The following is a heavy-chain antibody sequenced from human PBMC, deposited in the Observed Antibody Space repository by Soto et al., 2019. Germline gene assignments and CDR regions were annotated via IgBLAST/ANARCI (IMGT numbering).Heavy chain of an antibody. Sequence: GGSLRLSCAASGFTFSSYSMNWVHQAPGKGLEWVSYISSSSSTIYYADSVKGRFTISRDNAKNSLYLQMNSLRAEDTAVYYCAKLFDYYYYYMDVWGKGTTVTVSS. CDR3: AKLFDYYYYYMDV. V-gene: IGHV3-48*01. J-gene: IGHJ6*03. D-gene: IGHD6-6*01. CDR1: GFTFSSYS. CDR2: ISSSSSTI.